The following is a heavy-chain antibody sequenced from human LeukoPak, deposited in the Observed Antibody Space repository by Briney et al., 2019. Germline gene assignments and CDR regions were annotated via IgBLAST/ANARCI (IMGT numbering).Heavy chain of an antibody. CDR3: TVLVREPQH. J-gene: IGHJ1*01. CDR2: IASDGSYT. V-gene: IGHV3-7*01. CDR1: GFAFSQYY. Sequence: GGSLRLSCAVSGFAFSQYYMGWVRQAPGKGLESVAIIASDGSYTAYVDSVKGRFTISRDNAKNSLYLQMSSLTAEDTAIYFCTVLVREPQHWGRGTLVTVSS. D-gene: IGHD3-10*01.